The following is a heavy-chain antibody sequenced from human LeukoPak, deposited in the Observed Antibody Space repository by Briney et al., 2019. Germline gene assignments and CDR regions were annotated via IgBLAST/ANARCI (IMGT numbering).Heavy chain of an antibody. CDR1: GGSISDSRYY. D-gene: IGHD4/OR15-4a*01. CDR2: IHYSGST. J-gene: IGHJ4*02. V-gene: IGHV4-39*01. Sequence: WETLSLTCTVSGGSISDSRYYWGWIRQPPGMGLEWIGNIHYSGSTNYNPSVKSRVTISIDTSKNQFSLELSSLTAADTALYYCARHDYIITYFFDNWGQGTLVTVSS. CDR3: ARHDYIITYFFDN.